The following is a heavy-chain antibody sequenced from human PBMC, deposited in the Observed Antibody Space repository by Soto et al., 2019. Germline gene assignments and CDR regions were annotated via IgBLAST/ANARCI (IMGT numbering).Heavy chain of an antibody. V-gene: IGHV1-2*04. J-gene: IGHJ3*02. Sequence: GASVKVSCKASGYTFTSYYMHWVRQAPGQGLEWMGIINPSGGGTSYAQKFQGWVTMTRDTSISTAYMELSRLRSDDTAVYYCARGSLPVRLGYCSVGSCYQDHYDAIDIWGQGTMVTVSS. CDR3: ARGSLPVRLGYCSVGSCYQDHYDAIDI. CDR2: INPSGGGT. D-gene: IGHD2-15*01. CDR1: GYTFTSYY.